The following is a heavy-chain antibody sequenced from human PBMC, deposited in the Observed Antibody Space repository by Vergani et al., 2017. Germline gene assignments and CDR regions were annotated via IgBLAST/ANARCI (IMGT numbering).Heavy chain of an antibody. CDR3: ASIARAPTRRNPPPDY. V-gene: IGHV6-1*01. CDR2: TYYRSKWYN. CDR1: GDSVSSNSAA. Sequence: QVQLQESGPGLVKPSQTLLLTCAISGDSVSSNSAAWNWIRQSPSRGLEWLGRTYYRSKWYNDYAVSVKSRITINPDTSKNQFSLQLNSVTAADSALYFCASIARAPTRRNPPPDYWGQGILVTVSS. D-gene: IGHD3-16*02. J-gene: IGHJ4*02.